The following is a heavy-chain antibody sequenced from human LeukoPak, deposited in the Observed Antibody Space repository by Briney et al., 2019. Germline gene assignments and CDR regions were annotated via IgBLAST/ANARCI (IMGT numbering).Heavy chain of an antibody. Sequence: SVKVSCKASGYTFTSYAISWVRQAPGQGLEWMGGIIPIFGTANYAQKFQGRVTITADKSTSTAYMELSSLRSEDTAVYYCARLGHIVVVTATDAFDIWGQGTMVTVSS. CDR2: IIPIFGTA. CDR1: GYTFTSYA. CDR3: ARLGHIVVVTATDAFDI. V-gene: IGHV1-69*06. D-gene: IGHD2-21*02. J-gene: IGHJ3*02.